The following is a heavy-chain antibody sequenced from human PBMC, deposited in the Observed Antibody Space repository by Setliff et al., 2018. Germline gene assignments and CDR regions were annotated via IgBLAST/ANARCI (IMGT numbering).Heavy chain of an antibody. CDR2: INHGGST. CDR3: ASSVLQFLEWFKVPGWDYYYGMDV. CDR1: GGSFSGYY. D-gene: IGHD3-3*01. Sequence: SETLSLTCAVYGGSFSGYYWSWIRQPPGKGLEWIGEINHGGSTNYNPSLKSRVTISVDTSKNQFSLKLSSVTAADTAVYYCASSVLQFLEWFKVPGWDYYYGMDVWGQGTTVTVSS. J-gene: IGHJ6*02. V-gene: IGHV4-34*01.